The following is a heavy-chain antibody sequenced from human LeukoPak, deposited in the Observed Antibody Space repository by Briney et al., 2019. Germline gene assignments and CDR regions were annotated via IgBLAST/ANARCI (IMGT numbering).Heavy chain of an antibody. J-gene: IGHJ4*02. D-gene: IGHD1-1*01. V-gene: IGHV3-7*01. CDR1: GLTFSSYW. Sequence: GGSLRLSCAASGLTFSSYWMCWVRQAPGKGLEWVANMNEDGSEKYYLNSVKGRFTISRDNAKNSVYLQMNSLRAEDTAVYYCASGVHHFDHWGQGTLVTVSS. CDR2: MNEDGSEK. CDR3: ASGVHHFDH.